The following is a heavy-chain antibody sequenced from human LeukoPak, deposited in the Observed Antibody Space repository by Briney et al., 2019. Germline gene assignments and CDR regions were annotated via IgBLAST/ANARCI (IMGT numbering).Heavy chain of an antibody. Sequence: ASVKVSCKASGYTFTGYYMHWVRQAPGQGLEWMGWINPNSGGTNYAQKFQGRVTMTRDTSISTAYMELSRLRSDDTAVYYCARSSWYDGNPLDYWGQGTLVTVSS. CDR3: ARSSWYDGNPLDY. CDR1: GYTFTGYY. J-gene: IGHJ4*02. D-gene: IGHD6-13*01. V-gene: IGHV1-2*02. CDR2: INPNSGGT.